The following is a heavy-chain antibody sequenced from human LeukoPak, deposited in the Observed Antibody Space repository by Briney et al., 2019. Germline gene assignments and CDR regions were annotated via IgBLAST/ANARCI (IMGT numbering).Heavy chain of an antibody. CDR2: IKQDGSEK. V-gene: IGHV3-7*03. J-gene: IGHJ4*02. CDR3: ARTGEWELLREPLDY. D-gene: IGHD1-26*01. Sequence: PGGSLRLSCAASGFTFSSYWMSWVRQAPGKGLEWVANIKQDGSEKYYVDSVKGRFTISRDNAKNSLYLQMNSLRAEDTAVYYCARTGEWELLREPLDYWGQGTLVTVSS. CDR1: GFTFSSYW.